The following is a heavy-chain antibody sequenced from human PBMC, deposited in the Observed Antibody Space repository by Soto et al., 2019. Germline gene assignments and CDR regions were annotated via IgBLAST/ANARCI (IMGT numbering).Heavy chain of an antibody. J-gene: IGHJ6*02. CDR1: GFTFSSYG. D-gene: IGHD6-13*01. Sequence: GGSLRLSCAASGFTFSSYGMHWVRQAPGKGLEWVAVISYDGSNKYYADSVKGRFTISRDNSKNTLYLQMNSLRAEDTAVYYCAKEGYSSPYYYYGTDVWGQGPTVTVSS. CDR3: AKEGYSSPYYYYGTDV. CDR2: ISYDGSNK. V-gene: IGHV3-30*18.